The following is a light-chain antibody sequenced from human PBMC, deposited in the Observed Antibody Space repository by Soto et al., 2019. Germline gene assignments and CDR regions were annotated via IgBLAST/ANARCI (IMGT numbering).Light chain of an antibody. CDR2: AAS. Sequence: DIQMTQSPSSLTASGGDRVTITCRASLHLGNYFPWYQQKPGKISNRLISAASTLQAGVPSRFSGSGSGTDFTLTISSLQPEDVAAYYCQKYNRAPLAFGGGTKVDI. CDR3: QKYNRAPLA. V-gene: IGKV1-27*01. CDR1: LHLGNY. J-gene: IGKJ4*01.